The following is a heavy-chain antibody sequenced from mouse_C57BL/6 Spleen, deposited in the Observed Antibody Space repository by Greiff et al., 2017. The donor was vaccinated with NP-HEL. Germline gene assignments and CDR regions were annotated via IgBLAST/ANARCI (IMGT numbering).Heavy chain of an antibody. CDR3: VRHDGSSYRGVDY. CDR1: GFSFNTYA. J-gene: IGHJ4*01. CDR2: IRSKSNNYAT. Sequence: EVKLMESGGGLVQPKGSLKLSCAASGFSFNTYAMNWVRPAPGKGLEWVARIRSKSNNYATYYADSVKDRFTISRDDSESMLYLQMNNLKTEDTAMYYCVRHDGSSYRGVDYWGQGTSVTVSS. D-gene: IGHD1-1*01. V-gene: IGHV10-1*01.